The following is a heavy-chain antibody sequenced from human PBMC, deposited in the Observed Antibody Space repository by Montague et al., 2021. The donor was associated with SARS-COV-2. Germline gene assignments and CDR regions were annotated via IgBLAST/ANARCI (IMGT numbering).Heavy chain of an antibody. V-gene: IGHV6-1*01. CDR3: ARAYCGGDCYFYWYFDL. J-gene: IGHJ2*01. D-gene: IGHD2-21*02. CDR1: GDSVSSNIAT. CDR2: TYYRSKWYN. Sequence: CAISGDSVSSNIATWNWIRQSPSRGLEWLGRTYYRSKWYNDYAVSVISRVNINPDTSNNRISLQLNSVTPEDTAVYYCARAYCGGDCYFYWYFDLWGRGTLVTVSS.